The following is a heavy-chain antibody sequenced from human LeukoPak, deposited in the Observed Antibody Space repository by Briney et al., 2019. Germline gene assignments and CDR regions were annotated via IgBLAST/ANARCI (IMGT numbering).Heavy chain of an antibody. CDR1: GFTFSSYA. Sequence: PGRSLRLSCAASGFTFSSYAMHWVRQAPGKGLEWVTFISYDGSNKNYADSVKGRFTISRDNFKNTLYLQMNSLRVQDTAVYYCAKDGAWLRFDDWGQGILVTVSS. J-gene: IGHJ4*02. CDR2: ISYDGSNK. CDR3: AKDGAWLRFDD. D-gene: IGHD5-12*01. V-gene: IGHV3-30*04.